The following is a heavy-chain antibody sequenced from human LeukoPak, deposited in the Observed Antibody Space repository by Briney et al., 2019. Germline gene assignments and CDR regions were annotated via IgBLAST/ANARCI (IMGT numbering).Heavy chain of an antibody. V-gene: IGHV3-48*02. J-gene: IGHJ4*01. D-gene: IGHD3-9*01. CDR2: ISSGGNTE. CDR1: GFSFSTYW. Sequence: GGSLRLSCAASGFSFSTYWMNWVRQAPGKGLEWLSHISSGGNTEYYLDSVRGRFTMSRDNAKNLLFLQMNSLTDEDTAVYYCARDTLNGPFVTSLDYWGHGALVTVSP. CDR3: ARDTLNGPFVTSLDY.